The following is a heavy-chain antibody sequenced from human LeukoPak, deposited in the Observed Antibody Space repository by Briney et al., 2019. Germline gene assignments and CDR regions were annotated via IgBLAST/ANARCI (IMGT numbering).Heavy chain of an antibody. CDR2: IKQDGSEK. CDR1: GFTFSSYW. Sequence: GGSLRLSCAASGFTFSSYWMSWVRQAPGKGLEWVANIKQDGSEKYYVDSVKGRFTISRDNAKNSLYLQMNSLRAEDTAVYYCARGTYYDFWSGYYYYMDVWGKGTTVTVSS. D-gene: IGHD3-3*01. V-gene: IGHV3-7*01. CDR3: ARGTYYDFWSGYYYYMDV. J-gene: IGHJ6*03.